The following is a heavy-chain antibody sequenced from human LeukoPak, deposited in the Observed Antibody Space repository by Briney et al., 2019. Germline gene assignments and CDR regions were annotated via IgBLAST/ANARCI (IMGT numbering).Heavy chain of an antibody. Sequence: GGSLRLSCAASGFTFSSYGMHWVRLAPGKGLEWVAFIRYDGSNKYYADSVKGRFTISRDNSKNTLYLQMNSLRAEDTAVYYCAREGREWLSVGIDYWGQGTLVTVSS. CDR1: GFTFSSYG. CDR2: IRYDGSNK. D-gene: IGHD6-19*01. J-gene: IGHJ4*02. V-gene: IGHV3-30*02. CDR3: AREGREWLSVGIDY.